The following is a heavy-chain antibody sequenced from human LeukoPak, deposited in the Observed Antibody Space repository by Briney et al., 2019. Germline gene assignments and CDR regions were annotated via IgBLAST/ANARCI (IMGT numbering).Heavy chain of an antibody. J-gene: IGHJ4*02. CDR1: GYSISIGYY. CDR3: ARGATGIAVAGTTPVGCDY. CDR2: IYHSGIT. V-gene: IGHV4-38-2*02. D-gene: IGHD6-19*01. Sequence: SETLSLTCTVSGYSISIGYYWGWIRQPPGKGLEWIGNIYHSGITYYNPSLRSRVTISVDTSKNQFSLKLSSVTAADTAVYYCARGATGIAVAGTTPVGCDYWGQGTLVTVSS.